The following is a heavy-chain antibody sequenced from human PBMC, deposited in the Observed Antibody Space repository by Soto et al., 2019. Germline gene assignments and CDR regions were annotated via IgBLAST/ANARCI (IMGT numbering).Heavy chain of an antibody. CDR1: GGYISTGDLS. CDR2: MYHSGSP. V-gene: IGHV4-31*03. J-gene: IGHJ5*02. CDR3: ARTRGNVVGLNLEDIFFDP. D-gene: IGHD2-21*01. Sequence: QVQLQESGPGLVKPSQTLSLTCTVSGGYISTGDLSWTWIRQHPGKGLEWIGDMYHSGSPYYNPSLKIRLTISVDPSKSQCSLRLSSVTAADTAVYSCARTRGNVVGLNLEDIFFDPWGRGTLVTVSS.